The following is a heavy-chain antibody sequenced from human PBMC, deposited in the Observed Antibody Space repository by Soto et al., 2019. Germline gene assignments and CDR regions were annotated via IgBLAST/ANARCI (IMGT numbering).Heavy chain of an antibody. CDR3: ARHVETTLPYYYFFYGMDV. J-gene: IGHJ6*02. V-gene: IGHV1-69*13. CDR1: GGTFSNYG. D-gene: IGHD5-18*01. Sequence: GASVKVSCKASGGTFSNYGVSWVRQAPGRGLEWMGAIVPIVSTPNYAQKFQGRVAITADESRSTAYMESSRLTSEDTAVYYCARHVETTLPYYYFFYGMDVWGQGTTVTVSS. CDR2: IVPIVSTP.